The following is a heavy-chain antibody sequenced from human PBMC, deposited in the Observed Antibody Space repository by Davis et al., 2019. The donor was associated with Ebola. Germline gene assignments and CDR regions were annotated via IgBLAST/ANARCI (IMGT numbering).Heavy chain of an antibody. Sequence: GSLRLSCTVSGGSISSSSYYWSWIRQPPGKGLEWIGYTYYSGSTNYNPSLKSRVTISVDTSKNPFSLQLSSVTAADTAVYYCARSYGAAPFDYWGQGTLVTVSS. V-gene: IGHV4-61*05. J-gene: IGHJ4*02. CDR2: TYYSGST. D-gene: IGHD4/OR15-4a*01. CDR1: GGSISSSSYY. CDR3: ARSYGAAPFDY.